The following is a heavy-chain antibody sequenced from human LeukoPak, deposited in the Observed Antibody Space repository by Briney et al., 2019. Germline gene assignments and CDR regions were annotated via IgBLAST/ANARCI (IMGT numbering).Heavy chain of an antibody. CDR1: GGTFSSYA. Sequence: GASVKVSCKASGGTFSSYAISWVRQAPGQGLEWMGGIIPIFGTANYAQKFQGRVTITADESTSTAYMELSSLRSEDTAVYHCARTTDLVGAPGSWGQGTLVTVSS. CDR3: ARTTDLVGAPGS. J-gene: IGHJ5*02. D-gene: IGHD1-26*01. CDR2: IIPIFGTA. V-gene: IGHV1-69*01.